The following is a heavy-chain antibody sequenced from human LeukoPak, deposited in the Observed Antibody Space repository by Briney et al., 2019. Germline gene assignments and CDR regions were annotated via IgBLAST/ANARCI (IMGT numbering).Heavy chain of an antibody. CDR3: ASGGDGYSPFDH. J-gene: IGHJ4*02. Sequence: SETLSLTCTVSGYSISSGYYWGWIRQPPGKGLEWIGSIYHSGSTYYNPSLKSRVTISVDTSKNQFSLKLSSVTAADTAVYYCASGGDGYSPFDHWGQGTLVTVSS. CDR2: IYHSGST. V-gene: IGHV4-38-2*02. CDR1: GYSISSGYY. D-gene: IGHD5-24*01.